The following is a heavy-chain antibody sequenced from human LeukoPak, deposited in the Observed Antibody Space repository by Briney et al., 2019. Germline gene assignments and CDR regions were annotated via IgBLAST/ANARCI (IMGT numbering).Heavy chain of an antibody. J-gene: IGHJ4*02. Sequence: SSVKVSCKASGYTFTGYYMHWVRQAPGQGLEWMGWINPNSGGTNYAQKFQGRVTMTRDTSISTAYMELSRLRSDDTAAYYCARTAPEYSSSWYIVGELDYWGQGTLVTVSS. D-gene: IGHD6-13*01. CDR1: GYTFTGYY. CDR2: INPNSGGT. CDR3: ARTAPEYSSSWYIVGELDY. V-gene: IGHV1-2*02.